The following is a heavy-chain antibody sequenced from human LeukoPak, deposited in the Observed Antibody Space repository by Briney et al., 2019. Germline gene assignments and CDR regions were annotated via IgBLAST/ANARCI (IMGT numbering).Heavy chain of an antibody. CDR3: AKDSLRYYYDSSGYLDY. J-gene: IGHJ4*02. Sequence: GGSLRLSCAASGFTFSSYAMSWVRQAPGKGLEWVSAISGSGGSTYYADSVKGRFTISRDNSKNTLYLQMNSLRAEDTAVYYCAKDSLRYYYDSSGYLDYWGQGTLVTVSS. V-gene: IGHV3-23*01. CDR2: ISGSGGST. CDR1: GFTFSSYA. D-gene: IGHD3-22*01.